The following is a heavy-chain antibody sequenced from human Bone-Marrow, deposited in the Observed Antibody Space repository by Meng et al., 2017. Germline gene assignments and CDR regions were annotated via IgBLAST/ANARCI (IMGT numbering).Heavy chain of an antibody. CDR3: ARGQILGVRGLIGVDS. D-gene: IGHD3-10*01. V-gene: IGHV1-18*01. Sequence: ASVKVSCKGSGYISADYAITWVRQAPGQGLEWMGWVNAYDGNTMYAQNLQGRVTMTADTSTSIAYMEMRSLRFHDTAVYFCARGQILGVRGLIGVDSWGQGTLVTVSS. J-gene: IGHJ4*02. CDR2: VNAYDGNT. CDR1: GYISADYA.